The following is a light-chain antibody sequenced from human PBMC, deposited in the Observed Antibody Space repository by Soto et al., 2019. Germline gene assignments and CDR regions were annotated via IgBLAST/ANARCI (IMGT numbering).Light chain of an antibody. CDR3: QHYGRSAYT. CDR1: QSVSSNY. J-gene: IGKJ2*01. Sequence: EIVLTQSPGTLSLSPGERATLSCRASQSVSSNYLAWYQQKPGQAPRLLIYGASSRATGIPDRFSGSGSGTXXXLTXSRLEPEDFAVYXXQHYGRSAYTFGQGTTLEIK. CDR2: GAS. V-gene: IGKV3-20*01.